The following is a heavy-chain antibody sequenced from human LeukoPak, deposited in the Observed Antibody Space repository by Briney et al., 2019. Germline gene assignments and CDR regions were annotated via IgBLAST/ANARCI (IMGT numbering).Heavy chain of an antibody. CDR3: ARDQRGHSSGYYYLMNY. J-gene: IGHJ4*02. CDR1: GGTFSSYA. D-gene: IGHD3-22*01. CDR2: IIPIFGTA. V-gene: IGHV1-69*13. Sequence: GASVTVSCKASGGTFSSYAISWVRQAPGQGLEWMGGIIPIFGTANYAQKFQGRVTITADESTSTAYMELSSLRSEDTAVYYCARDQRGHSSGYYYLMNYWGQGTLVTVSS.